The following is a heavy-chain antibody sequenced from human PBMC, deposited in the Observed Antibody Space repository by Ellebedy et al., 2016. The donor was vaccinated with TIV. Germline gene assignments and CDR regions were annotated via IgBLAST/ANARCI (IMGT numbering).Heavy chain of an antibody. Sequence: GESLKISCAASGFTFSRHWMHWVRQAPGKGLVWVSRIDNDGSSTSYADSVKGRFTISRDNSKNTLYLQMNSLRAEDTAVYYCAKGVYGSGSLDYWGQGTLVTVSS. D-gene: IGHD3-10*01. CDR2: IDNDGSST. CDR3: AKGVYGSGSLDY. V-gene: IGHV3-74*01. CDR1: GFTFSRHW. J-gene: IGHJ4*02.